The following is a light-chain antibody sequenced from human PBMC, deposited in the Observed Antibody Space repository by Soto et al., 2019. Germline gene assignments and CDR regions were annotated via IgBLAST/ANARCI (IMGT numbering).Light chain of an antibody. Sequence: DIQMTQSPSSVSASVGDRVTITCRASQGFTNWLAWYQQKPGKAPKLLIYAASTLRSGVPSRFRGSGSVTDFTFTISSLQPEDFATYYCQQANSFPYTFGQVTKLEIK. CDR1: QGFTNW. CDR2: AAS. J-gene: IGKJ2*01. CDR3: QQANSFPYT. V-gene: IGKV1-12*02.